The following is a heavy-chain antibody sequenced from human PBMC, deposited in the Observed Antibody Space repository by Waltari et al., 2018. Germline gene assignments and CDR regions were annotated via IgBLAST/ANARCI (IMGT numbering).Heavy chain of an antibody. CDR3: ARGDGSGMAY. Sequence: EVQVVESGGGLVQPGGSLRLSCAASGFTFSSYWMSWVRQAPGKGVEGVANIKQDGSEKYYVDSGKGRFTSSRDNAKNSLYLQRSSLRAEDTAVYYCARGDGSGMAYWGQGTLVTVSS. J-gene: IGHJ4*02. CDR2: IKQDGSEK. V-gene: IGHV3-7*03. D-gene: IGHD3-10*01. CDR1: GFTFSSYW.